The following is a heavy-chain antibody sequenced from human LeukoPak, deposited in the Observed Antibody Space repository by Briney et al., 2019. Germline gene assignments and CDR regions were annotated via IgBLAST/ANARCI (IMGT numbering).Heavy chain of an antibody. D-gene: IGHD3-22*01. CDR1: GFTFDDYA. Sequence: GGSLRLSCAASGFTFDDYAMHWVRQAPGKGLGWVSGISWNSGSIGYADSVKGRFTISRDNAKNSLYLQMNSLRAEDTALYYCAKDNYYDSSGYNDYWGQGTLVTVSS. V-gene: IGHV3-9*01. J-gene: IGHJ4*02. CDR2: ISWNSGSI. CDR3: AKDNYYDSSGYNDY.